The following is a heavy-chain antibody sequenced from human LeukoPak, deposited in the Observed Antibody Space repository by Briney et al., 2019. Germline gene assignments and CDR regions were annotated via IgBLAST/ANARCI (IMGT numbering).Heavy chain of an antibody. D-gene: IGHD6-19*01. V-gene: IGHV3-23*01. CDR3: AKDAIAVGGRHWYFAL. CDR1: GFTFNSYA. CDR2: ISGSGDNT. J-gene: IGHJ2*01. Sequence: SGGSLRLSCAATGFTFNSYAMNWVRQAPGKGLEWVSGISGSGDNTYYADSVKRRFTISRENSNNTLYVQMNSLRVEDTAVYYCAKDAIAVGGRHWYFALWGRGTLVTVSS.